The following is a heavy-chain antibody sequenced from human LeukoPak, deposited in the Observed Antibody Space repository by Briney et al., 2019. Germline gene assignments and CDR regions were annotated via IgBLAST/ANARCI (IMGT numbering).Heavy chain of an antibody. CDR1: GGSISSYY. D-gene: IGHD1-1*01. CDR3: ARGGYNWNDGWFDP. V-gene: IGHV4-59*12. J-gene: IGHJ5*02. Sequence: SETLSLTCTVSGGSISSYYWTWIRQPPGKGLEWLGYIYYSGSTNYNPSLKSRVTMSVDTSKNQFSLKLTSVTAADTAVYYCARGGYNWNDGWFDPWGQGTLVTVSS. CDR2: IYYSGST.